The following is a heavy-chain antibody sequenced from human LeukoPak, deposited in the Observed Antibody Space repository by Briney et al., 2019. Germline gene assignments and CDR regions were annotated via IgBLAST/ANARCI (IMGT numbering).Heavy chain of an antibody. V-gene: IGHV1-69*02. D-gene: IGHD2-2*01. CDR3: AMSSGYCSSTSCSRRAEYFQH. J-gene: IGHJ1*01. CDR2: IIPILGIA. Sequence: SVKVSCKASGGTFSSYTISWLRQAPGQGLEWMGRIIPILGIANYAQKFQGRVTITADKSTSTAYMELSSLRSEDTAVYYCAMSSGYCSSTSCSRRAEYFQHWGQGTLVTVSS. CDR1: GGTFSSYT.